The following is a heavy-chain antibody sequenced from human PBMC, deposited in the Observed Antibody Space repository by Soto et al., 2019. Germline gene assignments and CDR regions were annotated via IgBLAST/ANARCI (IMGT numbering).Heavy chain of an antibody. V-gene: IGHV1-69*02. CDR2: IIPMLGMS. J-gene: IGHJ4*02. D-gene: IGHD3-10*01. Sequence: QVQLLQSGAEVKKPGSSVKVSCTASGDTFNFYTISWVRQAPGQGPEWMGRIIPMLGMSNYAQNFQGRVTMIADKSKSTAYMELSSLRSEDTALYYCATNYGSGSAHFDNWGQGTLVTVSS. CDR1: GDTFNFYT. CDR3: ATNYGSGSAHFDN.